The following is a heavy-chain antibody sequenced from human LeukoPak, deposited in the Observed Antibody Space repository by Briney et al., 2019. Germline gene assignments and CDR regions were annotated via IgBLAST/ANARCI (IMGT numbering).Heavy chain of an antibody. J-gene: IGHJ3*02. D-gene: IGHD6-19*01. V-gene: IGHV3-21*01. CDR3: ARDLPYEAVAGHCAFDI. Sequence: GGSLRLSCAASGFTFSSYSMNWVRQAPGKGLEWVSSISSSSSYIYYAGSVKGRFTISRDNAKNSLYLQMNSLRAEDTAVYYCARDLPYEAVAGHCAFDIWGQGTMVTVSS. CDR2: ISSSSSYI. CDR1: GFTFSSYS.